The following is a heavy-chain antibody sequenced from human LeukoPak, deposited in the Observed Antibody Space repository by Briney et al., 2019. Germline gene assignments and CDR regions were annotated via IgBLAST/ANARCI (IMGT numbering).Heavy chain of an antibody. Sequence: ASVKVSCKASGYTFTGYYIHWVRQAPGQGLEWMGWINPDSGGTNYAQRFQGRVTMTRDTSIRTAYMELSRLRSDDTAVYYCARVLFYSSGNKSNRVDYWGQGTLVTVSS. CDR1: GYTFTGYY. CDR3: ARVLFYSSGNKSNRVDY. D-gene: IGHD6-19*01. CDR2: INPDSGGT. V-gene: IGHV1-2*02. J-gene: IGHJ4*02.